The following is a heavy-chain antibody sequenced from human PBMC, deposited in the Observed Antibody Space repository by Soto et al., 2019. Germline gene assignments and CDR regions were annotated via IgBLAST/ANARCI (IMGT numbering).Heavy chain of an antibody. V-gene: IGHV4-31*03. J-gene: IGHJ5*01. Sequence: SETLSLTCTVSGGSISSGGYYWSWIRQHPGKGLEWIGYIYYSGSTYYNPSLKSRVTISVDTSKNQFSLKLSSVTAADTAGYYCARDAAMVRAHGGWFDSWGQGTLVTGSA. D-gene: IGHD3-10*01. CDR3: ARDAAMVRAHGGWFDS. CDR1: GGSISSGGYY. CDR2: IYYSGST.